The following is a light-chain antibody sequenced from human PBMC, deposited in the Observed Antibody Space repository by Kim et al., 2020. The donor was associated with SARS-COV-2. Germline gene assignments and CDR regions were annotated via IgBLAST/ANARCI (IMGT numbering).Light chain of an antibody. CDR2: DAS. CDR1: QSVSSY. V-gene: IGKV3-11*01. CDR3: QQRSNWPPT. J-gene: IGKJ1*01. Sequence: EIVLTQSPATLSLSPGERATISCRASQSVSSYLAWYQQKPGQAPRLLIYDASNRATGIPSRFSGSGSGTDFTLTISSLEPEDFAVYYCQQRSNWPPTFGQGTKGEI.